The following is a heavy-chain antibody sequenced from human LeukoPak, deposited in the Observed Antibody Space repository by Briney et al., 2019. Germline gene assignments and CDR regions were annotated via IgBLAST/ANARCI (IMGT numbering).Heavy chain of an antibody. D-gene: IGHD3-16*01. CDR3: GSIKSVESFWGHRSFDN. Sequence: GGSLRLSCAASGFTFSSYSMNWVRQAPGKGLEWVSYISSSSSTIYYADSVKGRFTISRDNAKNSLYLQMNSLRAEDPALYYCGSIKSVESFWGHRSFDNWGQGILVTVSS. CDR1: GFTFSSYS. V-gene: IGHV3-48*01. CDR2: ISSSSSTI. J-gene: IGHJ4*02.